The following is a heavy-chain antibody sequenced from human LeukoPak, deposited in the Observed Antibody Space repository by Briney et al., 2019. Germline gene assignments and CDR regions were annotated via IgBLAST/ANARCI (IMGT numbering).Heavy chain of an antibody. V-gene: IGHV1-46*01. Sequence: ASVKVSCKASGYTFISHYMHWVRQAPGQGREWMGIINPSAGSTSYAQKFQGRVTMPRDTSTSTVYMELSSLRFEDTAVYYCARGGSGWYVDYWGQGTLVTVSS. CDR3: ARGGSGWYVDY. CDR2: INPSAGST. D-gene: IGHD6-19*01. J-gene: IGHJ4*02. CDR1: GYTFISHY.